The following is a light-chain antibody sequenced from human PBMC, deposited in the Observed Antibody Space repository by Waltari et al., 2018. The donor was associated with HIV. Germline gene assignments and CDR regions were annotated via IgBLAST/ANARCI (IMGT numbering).Light chain of an antibody. V-gene: IGKV3-11*01. Sequence: EIVLTQSPATLSLSPGERATLSCRASQSVSIYLAWYQQKPGQPPRLLIYDASNRATAIPARFSGSWSGTDFTLTISSLEPEDFAVYYCQQRSRWPPSYTFGQGTKLEIK. CDR3: QQRSRWPPSYT. CDR2: DAS. CDR1: QSVSIY. J-gene: IGKJ2*01.